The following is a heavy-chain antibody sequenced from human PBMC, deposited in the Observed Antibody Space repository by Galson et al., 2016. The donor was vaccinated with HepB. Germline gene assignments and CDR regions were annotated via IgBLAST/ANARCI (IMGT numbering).Heavy chain of an antibody. CDR1: GFSFSSFW. D-gene: IGHD2-15*01. CDR2: INQAGSDK. Sequence: SLRLSCAASGFSFSSFWMSWVRQTPGKGLEWVATINQAGSDKYYVDSVKGRFTISRDNAKNSLYLQMNSLRAEDTAVYYCATGKNIGVVVAAESPDFDYWGQGTLVTVSS. V-gene: IGHV3-7*01. J-gene: IGHJ4*02. CDR3: ATGKNIGVVVAAESPDFDY.